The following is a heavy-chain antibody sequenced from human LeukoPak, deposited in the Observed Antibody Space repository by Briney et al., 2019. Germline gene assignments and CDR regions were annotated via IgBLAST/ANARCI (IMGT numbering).Heavy chain of an antibody. V-gene: IGHV3-48*01. CDR3: ARGVKGSVTMIVVVTPSGAFDI. CDR1: GFTFSSYS. Sequence: GGSLRLSCAASGFTFSSYSMTWVRQAPGKGLEWVSYISSSSSTIYYADSVKGRFTISRDNAKNSLYLQMNSLRAEDTAVYYCARGVKGSVTMIVVVTPSGAFDIWGQGTMVTVSS. CDR2: ISSSSSTI. J-gene: IGHJ3*02. D-gene: IGHD3-22*01.